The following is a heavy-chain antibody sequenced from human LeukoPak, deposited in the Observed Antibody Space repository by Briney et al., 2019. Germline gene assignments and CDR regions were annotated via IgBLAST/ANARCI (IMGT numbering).Heavy chain of an antibody. CDR1: GGSFSGYY. CDR3: ARQSSSSWSYHFDY. J-gene: IGHJ4*02. D-gene: IGHD6-13*01. Sequence: NPSETLSLTCAVYGGSFSGYYWSWIRQPPGKGLEWIGEINHSGSTNYNPSLKSRVTISVDTSKNQFSLKLSSVTAADTAVYYCARQSSSSWSYHFDYWGQGTLVTVSS. CDR2: INHSGST. V-gene: IGHV4-34*01.